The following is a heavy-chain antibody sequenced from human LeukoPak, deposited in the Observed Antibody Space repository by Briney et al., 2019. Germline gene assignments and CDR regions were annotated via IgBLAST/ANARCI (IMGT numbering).Heavy chain of an antibody. V-gene: IGHV3-21*01. J-gene: IGHJ4*02. D-gene: IGHD1-26*01. Sequence: GGSLRLSCAASRFTFSSYSMNWVRQAPGKGREWVSSITSSTSCITYADSVKGRFTITSDNAKNSLYLQMNSLRAEDTAVYYCARGAAGYVGASSFDYWGQGTLVTVSS. CDR1: RFTFSSYS. CDR2: ITSSTSCI. CDR3: ARGAAGYVGASSFDY.